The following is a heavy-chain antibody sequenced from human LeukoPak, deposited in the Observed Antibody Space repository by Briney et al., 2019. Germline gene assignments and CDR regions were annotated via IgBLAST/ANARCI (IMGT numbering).Heavy chain of an antibody. Sequence: GGSLRLSCAASGFTFSSYSMNWVRQVPGKGLEWVSSISSSSSCMYYADSVKGRFTISRDNAKNSLYLQMNSLRAEDTAVYYCARDRWDIVVVPAGLVDYWGQGTLVTVSS. J-gene: IGHJ4*02. V-gene: IGHV3-21*01. D-gene: IGHD2-2*01. CDR3: ARDRWDIVVVPAGLVDY. CDR1: GFTFSSYS. CDR2: ISSSSSCM.